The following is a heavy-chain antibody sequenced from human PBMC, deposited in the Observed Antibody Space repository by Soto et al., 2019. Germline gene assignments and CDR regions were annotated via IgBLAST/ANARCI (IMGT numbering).Heavy chain of an antibody. Sequence: SSETLSLTCTVSGGSISSGGYYWSWIRQHPGKGLEWIGYIYYSGSTYYNPSLKSRVTISVDTSKNQFSLKLSSVTAADTAVYYCARVMTTVTYYFDYWGQGTLVTAPQ. D-gene: IGHD4-17*01. CDR2: IYYSGST. CDR1: GGSISSGGYY. J-gene: IGHJ4*02. V-gene: IGHV4-31*03. CDR3: ARVMTTVTYYFDY.